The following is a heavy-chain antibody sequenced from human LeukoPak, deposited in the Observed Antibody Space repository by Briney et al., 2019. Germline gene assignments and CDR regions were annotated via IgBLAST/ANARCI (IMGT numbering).Heavy chain of an antibody. Sequence: NPSETLSLTCAVYGGSFSGYYWSWIRQPPGKGLEWIGEINHSGSTNYNPFLKSRVTISVDTSKNQFSLKLSSVTAADTAVYYCARGGRIQLWPGYDYWGQGTLVTVSS. CDR1: GGSFSGYY. CDR3: ARGGRIQLWPGYDY. V-gene: IGHV4-34*01. J-gene: IGHJ4*02. CDR2: INHSGST. D-gene: IGHD5-18*01.